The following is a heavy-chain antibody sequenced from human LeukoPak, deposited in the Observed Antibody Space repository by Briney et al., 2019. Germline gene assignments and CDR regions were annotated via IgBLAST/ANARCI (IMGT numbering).Heavy chain of an antibody. CDR1: GFTFSSYA. Sequence: GGSLRLSCAASGFTFSSYAMSWVRQAPGKGLEWVSSISGSGDRTYYADSVRGRFTISRDNSKNTLYLQMNSLRAEDTAVYYCAKAPNYYGSGSYPLGEYYFDYWGQGTLVTVSS. CDR2: ISGSGDRT. D-gene: IGHD3-10*01. J-gene: IGHJ4*02. CDR3: AKAPNYYGSGSYPLGEYYFDY. V-gene: IGHV3-23*01.